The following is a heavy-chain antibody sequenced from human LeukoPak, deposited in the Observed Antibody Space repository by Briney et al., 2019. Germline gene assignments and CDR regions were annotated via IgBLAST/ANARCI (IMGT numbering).Heavy chain of an antibody. CDR1: GYTFTSYG. CDR3: ARGGVGTTTVSDY. J-gene: IGHJ4*02. D-gene: IGHD1-26*01. CDR2: INPNSGGT. Sequence: WASVKVSCKASGYTFTSYGISWVRQAPGQGLEWMGWINPNSGGTNYAQKFQGRVTMTRDTSISTAYMELSRLRSDDTAVYYCARGGVGTTTVSDYWGQGTLVTVSS. V-gene: IGHV1-2*02.